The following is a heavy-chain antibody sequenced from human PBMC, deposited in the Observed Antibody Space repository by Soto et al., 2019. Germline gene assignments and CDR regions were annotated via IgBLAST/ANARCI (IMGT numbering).Heavy chain of an antibody. J-gene: IGHJ6*02. Sequence: PGGSLRLSCAASGFTFDDYAMHWVRQAPGKGLEWVSGISWNSGSIGYADSVKGRFTISRDNSKSTLYFQMNSLRAEDTAVYYCARGLDFWSGYYDQYYYGLDVWGQGTTVTVSS. CDR1: GFTFDDYA. D-gene: IGHD3-3*01. V-gene: IGHV3-9*01. CDR3: ARGLDFWSGYYDQYYYGLDV. CDR2: ISWNSGSI.